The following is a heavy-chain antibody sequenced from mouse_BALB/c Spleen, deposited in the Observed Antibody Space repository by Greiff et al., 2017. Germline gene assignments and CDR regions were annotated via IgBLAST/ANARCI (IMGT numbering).Heavy chain of an antibody. V-gene: IGHV3-2*02. CDR3: ARRQSLLRLRTGYVDY. CDR1: GYSITSDYA. CDR2: ISYSGST. D-gene: IGHD1-2*01. J-gene: IGHJ2*01. Sequence: EVKLQESGPGLVKPSQSLSLTCTVTGYSITSDYAWNWIRQFPGNKLEWMGYISYSGSTSYNPSLKSRISITRDTSKNQFFLQLNSVTTEDTATYYCARRQSLLRLRTGYVDYWGQGTTLTVSS.